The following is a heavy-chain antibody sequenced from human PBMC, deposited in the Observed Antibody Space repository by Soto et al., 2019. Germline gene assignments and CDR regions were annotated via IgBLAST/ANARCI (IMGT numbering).Heavy chain of an antibody. CDR2: ISTYDVNT. Sequence: QVQLVQSGPEVKKPGASVKVSCTASGYTFTMHGFSWVRQAHGQGLEWMGWISTYDVNTHYAQNFQGRVTITADTSASTVYMELTSLRADDKAIYCCAREGRIGWLGIDHWCQGTLVTVSS. CDR3: AREGRIGWLGIDH. V-gene: IGHV1-18*01. J-gene: IGHJ4*02. D-gene: IGHD6-19*01. CDR1: GYTFTMHG.